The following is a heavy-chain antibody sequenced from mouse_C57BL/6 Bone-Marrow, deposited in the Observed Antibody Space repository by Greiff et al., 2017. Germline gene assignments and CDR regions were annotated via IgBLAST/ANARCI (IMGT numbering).Heavy chain of an antibody. CDR1: GFTFSSYA. CDR3: TRESPIFLMDY. D-gene: IGHD6-5*01. V-gene: IGHV5-9-1*02. J-gene: IGHJ4*01. CDR2: ISSGGDYI. Sequence: DVLLVESGEGLVKPGGSLKLSCAASGFTFSSYAMSWVRQTPEKRLEWVAYISSGGDYIYYADTVKGRFTISRDNARNTLYLQMSSLKSEDTAMYYCTRESPIFLMDYWGQGTSVTVSS.